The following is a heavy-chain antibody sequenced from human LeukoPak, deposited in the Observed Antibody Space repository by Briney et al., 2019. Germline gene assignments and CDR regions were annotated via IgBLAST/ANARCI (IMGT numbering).Heavy chain of an antibody. CDR2: ISDEGHQK. J-gene: IGHJ4*02. D-gene: IGHD3-3*01. CDR1: GFTFSDYA. Sequence: GRSQRLSCAASGFTFSDYAMHWVRQGPGKGLEWVAVISDEGHQKYYGDSVKGRFTISRDNPKNTLYLQMNSLRDDDTAVYYCARVFLERLTSGYFDNWGQGTLVTVSP. CDR3: ARVFLERLTSGYFDN. V-gene: IGHV3-30-3*01.